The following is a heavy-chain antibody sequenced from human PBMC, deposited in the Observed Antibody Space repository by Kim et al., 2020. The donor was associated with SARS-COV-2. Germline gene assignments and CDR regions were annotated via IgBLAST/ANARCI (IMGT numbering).Heavy chain of an antibody. CDR2: MYKSGST. CDR3: ARHTKEEQPLVRGFDN. Sequence: SETLSLTCTVSGGSVSSGSYYWGWIRQPPGKGLEWIGLMYKSGSTYYNPSLKSRVTLSIDTSKNQFSRKLSSVTAADTAVYYCARHTKEEQPLVRGFDNWGQGSPVTLSS. V-gene: IGHV4-39*01. CDR1: GGSVSSGSYY. D-gene: IGHD6-13*01. J-gene: IGHJ4*02.